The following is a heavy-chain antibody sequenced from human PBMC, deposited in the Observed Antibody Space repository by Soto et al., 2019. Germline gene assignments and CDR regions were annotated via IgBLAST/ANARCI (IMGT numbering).Heavy chain of an antibody. V-gene: IGHV3-9*01. D-gene: IGHD6-25*01. CDR2: ISWNSDTT. CDR3: ARGLGFSFYYIEV. CDR1: GFSFDDYV. J-gene: IGHJ6*03. Sequence: GGSLRLSCAASGFSFDDYVLHWVRQVPGKGLEWVSGISWNSDTTGYADSVKGRFTISRDNAKNSLYLQMSSLRAEDTALYYCARGLGFSFYYIEVWGKGTTVTVSS.